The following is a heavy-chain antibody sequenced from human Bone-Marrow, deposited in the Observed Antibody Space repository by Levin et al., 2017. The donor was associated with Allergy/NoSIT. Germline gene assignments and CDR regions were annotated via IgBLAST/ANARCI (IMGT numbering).Heavy chain of an antibody. CDR3: AKDIASGSFLAFAY. V-gene: IGHV3-9*01. Sequence: LSLTCAASGFTFDDYAMHWVRQIPGKGLEWVSGITWNSAKIAYGDSFKGRFTISRDNAKNSLDLQMNRLRPEDTALYYCAKDIASGSFLAFAYWGQGALVTVSS. J-gene: IGHJ4*02. CDR2: ITWNSAKI. D-gene: IGHD6-19*01. CDR1: GFTFDDYA.